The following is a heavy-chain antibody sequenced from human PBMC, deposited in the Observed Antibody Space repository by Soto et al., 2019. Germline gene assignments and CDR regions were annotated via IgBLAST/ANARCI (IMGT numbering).Heavy chain of an antibody. CDR2: INAGNGNT. CDR1: GGTFTSYA. CDR3: AREGYYYDSSGFDY. D-gene: IGHD3-22*01. Sequence: GASVKVSCKASGGTFTSYAMHWVRQAPGQRLEWMGWINAGNGNTKYSQKFQGRVTITRDTSASTAYMELSSLRSEDTAVYYCAREGYYYDSSGFDYWGQGTLVTVSS. V-gene: IGHV1-3*01. J-gene: IGHJ4*02.